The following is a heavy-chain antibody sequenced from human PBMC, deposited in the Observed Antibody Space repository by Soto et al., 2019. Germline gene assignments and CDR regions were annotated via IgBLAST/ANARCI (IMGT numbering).Heavy chain of an antibody. CDR3: TRDLMIGHRGFGQINV. J-gene: IGHJ6*04. V-gene: IGHV4-59*01. Sequence: KPSETLSLTCSISGGSIGSYYWGWIRQEPGKGLEWIGYIYFSGATTYNPSLQSRVLISIDTSRNQFSLKLNSVTAADTAIYYCTRDLMIGHRGFGQINVWGKGNPVTVSS. CDR2: IYFSGAT. CDR1: GGSIGSYY. D-gene: IGHD3-22*01.